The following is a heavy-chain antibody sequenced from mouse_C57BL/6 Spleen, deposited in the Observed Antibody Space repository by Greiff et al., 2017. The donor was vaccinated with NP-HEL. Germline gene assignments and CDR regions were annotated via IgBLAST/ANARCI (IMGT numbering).Heavy chain of an antibody. CDR3: ARLDGYYALAMDY. Sequence: EVQVVESGGGLVKPGGSLKLSCAASGFTFSDYGMHWVRQAPEKGLEWVAYISSGSSTIYYADTVKGRFTISRDNAKNTLFLQMTSLRSEDTAMYYCARLDGYYALAMDYWGQGTSVTVSS. CDR2: ISSGSSTI. J-gene: IGHJ4*01. D-gene: IGHD2-3*01. V-gene: IGHV5-17*01. CDR1: GFTFSDYG.